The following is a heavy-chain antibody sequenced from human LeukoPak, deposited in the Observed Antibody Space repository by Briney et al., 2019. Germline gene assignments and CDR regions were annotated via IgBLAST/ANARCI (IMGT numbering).Heavy chain of an antibody. D-gene: IGHD1-26*01. Sequence: GGSLRLSCAASGFIFDDFTLHWVRQAPGKGLEWVSLINWDGGSTYYADSVKARFTISRDNSKNSLYLQMDSLTTEDTAFYYCAKGDVGSPMNFYHWGQGTLVTVSS. CDR2: INWDGGST. CDR1: GFIFDDFT. J-gene: IGHJ4*02. V-gene: IGHV3-43*01. CDR3: AKGDVGSPMNFYH.